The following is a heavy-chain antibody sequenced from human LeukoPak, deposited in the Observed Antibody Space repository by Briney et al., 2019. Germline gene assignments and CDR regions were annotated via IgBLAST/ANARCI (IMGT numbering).Heavy chain of an antibody. Sequence: SQTRSLTCILSGASITNYYWSWIRQPPRKVLECIGYVSYSVRTNHNPSLKSRVTISADTSKHQFSLKLTYVTAADPAVYYCARHERGAENLDYWGQGTLVTVSS. D-gene: IGHD1-1*01. CDR2: VSYSVRT. CDR1: GASITNYY. V-gene: IGHV4-59*08. J-gene: IGHJ4*02. CDR3: ARHERGAENLDY.